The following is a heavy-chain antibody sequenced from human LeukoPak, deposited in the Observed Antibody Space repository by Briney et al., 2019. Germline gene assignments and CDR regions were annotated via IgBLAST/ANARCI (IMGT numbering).Heavy chain of an antibody. CDR3: ARDLIYCSGASCYPDY. Sequence: SGGSLRLSCAASGFTFSSYEMHWVRQAPGKGLEWVSYISSSDDTIYYADSVKGRFTISRDNAKNSLYLQMNSLRAEDTAMYYCARDLIYCSGASCYPDYWGQGTLVTVSS. D-gene: IGHD2-15*01. J-gene: IGHJ4*02. CDR2: ISSSDDTI. V-gene: IGHV3-48*03. CDR1: GFTFSSYE.